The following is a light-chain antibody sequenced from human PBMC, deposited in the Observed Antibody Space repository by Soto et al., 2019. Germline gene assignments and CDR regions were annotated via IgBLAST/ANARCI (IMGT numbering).Light chain of an antibody. Sequence: DIHMNQSRSSLSASVGYRVTITCRASQSISSYLNWYQQKPGKAPKLLIYAASSLQSGVPSRFSGSGSGTDFTLTISSLQPEDFATYYCQQSYSTLTFGGGTKVDI. CDR2: AAS. CDR1: QSISSY. J-gene: IGKJ4*01. CDR3: QQSYSTLT. V-gene: IGKV1-39*01.